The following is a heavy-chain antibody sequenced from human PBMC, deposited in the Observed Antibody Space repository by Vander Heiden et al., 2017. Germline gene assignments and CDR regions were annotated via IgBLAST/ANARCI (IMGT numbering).Heavy chain of an antibody. V-gene: IGHV3-33*01. CDR3: ARDFARRGYSYNGMDV. J-gene: IGHJ6*02. D-gene: IGHD5-18*01. CDR1: GLTFSSYG. CDR2: IWYDGSNK. Sequence: QVQLVESGGGVVQPGRSLRLSCAASGLTFSSYGMHWVLQAPGKGLEWVAVIWYDGSNKYYADSVKGRFTISRDNSKNTLYLQMNSLRAEDTAVYYCARDFARRGYSYNGMDVWGQGTTVTVSS.